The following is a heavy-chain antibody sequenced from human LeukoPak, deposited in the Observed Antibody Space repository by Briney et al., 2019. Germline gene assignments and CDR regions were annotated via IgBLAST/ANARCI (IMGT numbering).Heavy chain of an antibody. CDR1: GFTFSSYA. D-gene: IGHD3-10*01. CDR2: ISGSGGGT. CDR3: AKDGMVQGVLLTYYVDY. V-gene: IGHV3-23*01. J-gene: IGHJ4*02. Sequence: SGGSLRLSCAASGFTFSSYAMSWVRQAPGKGLEWVSAISGSGGGTFYADSVKGRFAISRDNSKNTLYLQMNSLRAEDTAVYYCAKDGMVQGVLLTYYVDYWGQGSLVTVSP.